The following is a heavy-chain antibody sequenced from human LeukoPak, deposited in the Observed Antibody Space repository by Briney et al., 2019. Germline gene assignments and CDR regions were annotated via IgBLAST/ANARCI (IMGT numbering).Heavy chain of an antibody. J-gene: IGHJ4*02. V-gene: IGHV3-30*03. CDR1: GFTFSSYG. Sequence: PGRSLRLSCAASGFTFSSYGMHWVRQAPGKGLEWVAVISYDGSNKYYADSVKGRFTISRDNSKNTLYLQMNSLRAEDTAVYYCATARYDSSGYYFDYWGQGTLVTVSS. D-gene: IGHD3-22*01. CDR2: ISYDGSNK. CDR3: ATARYDSSGYYFDY.